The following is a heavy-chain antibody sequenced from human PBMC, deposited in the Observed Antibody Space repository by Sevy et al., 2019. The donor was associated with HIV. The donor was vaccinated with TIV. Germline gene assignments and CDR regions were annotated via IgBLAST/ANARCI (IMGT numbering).Heavy chain of an antibody. Sequence: GGSLRLSCEASEFTFSDYNMNWVRQAPGNGLEWVSYISSAGLSIFYADSVKGRFTVSRDNARDSLFLQMDSLRAEDTAVYYCARDVEYYYDSSGHYYPTSSFDSWGRGTLVTVSS. J-gene: IGHJ4*02. D-gene: IGHD3-22*01. CDR1: EFTFSDYN. V-gene: IGHV3-48*01. CDR3: ARDVEYYYDSSGHYYPTSSFDS. CDR2: ISSAGLSI.